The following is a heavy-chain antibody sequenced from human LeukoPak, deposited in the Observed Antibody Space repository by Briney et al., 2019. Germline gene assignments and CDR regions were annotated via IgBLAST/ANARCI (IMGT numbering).Heavy chain of an antibody. CDR1: GFTFSSYS. CDR3: ARDRSGTRGPLDAFDI. Sequence: PGGSLRLSCAASGFTFSSYSMNWVRQAPGKGLEWVSYISSSSSTIYYADSVKGRFTISRDNAKNSLYLQMNSLRAEDTAVYYCARDRSGTRGPLDAFDIWGQGTMVTVSS. J-gene: IGHJ3*02. CDR2: ISSSSSTI. V-gene: IGHV3-48*04. D-gene: IGHD1-26*01.